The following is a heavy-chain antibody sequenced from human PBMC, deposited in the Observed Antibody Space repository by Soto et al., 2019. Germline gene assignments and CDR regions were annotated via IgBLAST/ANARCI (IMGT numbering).Heavy chain of an antibody. J-gene: IGHJ4*02. CDR1: GFPFSSYA. D-gene: IGHD2-15*01. V-gene: IGHV3-23*03. CDR3: AKAPSPCSGGSCYVDY. Sequence: GGSLRLSCAASGFPFSSYAMSWVRQAPGKGLEWVSVITCDGSSKYYADSVKGRFTISRDNSKNTLYLQMNSLRAEDTAVYYCAKAPSPCSGGSCYVDYWGQGTLVTVSS. CDR2: ITCDGSSK.